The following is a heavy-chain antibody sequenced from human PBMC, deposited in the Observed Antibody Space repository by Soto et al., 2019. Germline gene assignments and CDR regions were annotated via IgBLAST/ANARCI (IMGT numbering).Heavy chain of an antibody. V-gene: IGHV1-18*04. CDR2: ISGYNGKT. Sequence: RASVKVSCKVFDYTFSSYVFSWVRQAPGQGLEWMGWISGYNGKTNYAEKFQGRVTLTTDTSTSSAHMELRSLRSDDTAVYYCARGRLLATIKVHFDYWGQGTLVTVSS. CDR3: ARGRLLATIKVHFDY. CDR1: DYTFSSYV. D-gene: IGHD5-12*01. J-gene: IGHJ4*02.